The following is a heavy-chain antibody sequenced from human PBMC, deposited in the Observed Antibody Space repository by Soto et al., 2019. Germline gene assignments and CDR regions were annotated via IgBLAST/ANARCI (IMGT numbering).Heavy chain of an antibody. J-gene: IGHJ6*02. Sequence: SVKASSKACGYTYTGNYMHWVRQAHGKGLEWMGWINPNSGGTNYAQKFQGWVTMTRDTSISTAYMELSRLRSDDTAVYYCARDPIYYYYDHEYYYSGMDVWGQGTTVTVSS. CDR3: ARDPIYYYYDHEYYYSGMDV. CDR2: INPNSGGT. V-gene: IGHV1-2*04. CDR1: GYTYTGNY. D-gene: IGHD3-22*01.